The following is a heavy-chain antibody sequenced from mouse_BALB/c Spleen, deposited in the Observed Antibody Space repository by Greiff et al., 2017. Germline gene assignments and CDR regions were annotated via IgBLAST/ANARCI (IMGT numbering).Heavy chain of an antibody. CDR3: ARSRNYYAMDY. CDR1: GYTFTSYW. V-gene: IGHV1-7*01. Sequence: VQLQQSGAELAKPGASVKMSCKASGYTFTSYWMHWVKQRPGQGLEWIGYINPSTGYTEYNQKFKDKATLTADKSSSTAYMQLSSLTSEDSAVYYCARSRNYYAMDYWGQGTSVTVSS. CDR2: INPSTGYT. J-gene: IGHJ4*01.